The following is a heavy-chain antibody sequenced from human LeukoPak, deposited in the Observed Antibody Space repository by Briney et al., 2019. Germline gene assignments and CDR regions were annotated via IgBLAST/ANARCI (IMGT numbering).Heavy chain of an antibody. V-gene: IGHV4-39*01. CDR2: IYYSGIS. D-gene: IGHD3-10*01. CDR1: GGSISSSSYY. Sequence: SETLSLTCTVCGGSISSSSYYWGWIRQPPGKGLEWIGSIYYSGISYYNPSLKSRVTISVDTSQNQFSLKLSSVTAADTAVYYCARHKRELLLSYFDYWGQGTLVTVSS. J-gene: IGHJ4*02. CDR3: ARHKRELLLSYFDY.